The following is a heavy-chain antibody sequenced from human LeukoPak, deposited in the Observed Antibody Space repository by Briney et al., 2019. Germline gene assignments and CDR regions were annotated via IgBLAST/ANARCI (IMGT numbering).Heavy chain of an antibody. J-gene: IGHJ5*02. CDR3: ARGYHRYYHGSGRWYNWFDP. Sequence: ASVKVSCKASGYTFTSYDINWVRQATGQGREWMGWMNPNSGNTGYAQKFQGGVTMTRNTSINTAYMELSSLRSEDTAVYYCARGYHRYYHGSGRWYNWFDPWGQGTLVTVSS. D-gene: IGHD3-10*01. V-gene: IGHV1-8*01. CDR2: MNPNSGNT. CDR1: GYTFTSYD.